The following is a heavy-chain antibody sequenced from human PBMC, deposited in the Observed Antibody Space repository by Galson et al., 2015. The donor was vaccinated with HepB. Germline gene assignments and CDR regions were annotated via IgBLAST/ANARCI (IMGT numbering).Heavy chain of an antibody. Sequence: SLRLSCAASVFTFSNYAMSWVRQAPGKGLEWVSGISGSGASTHYADSVKGRFTISRDNAKNSLYLQMNSLRAEDTALYYCAKGAFWNYYYYMDVWGKGTTVTVSS. CDR2: ISGSGAST. CDR1: VFTFSNYA. D-gene: IGHD3-3*01. CDR3: AKGAFWNYYYYMDV. V-gene: IGHV3-23*01. J-gene: IGHJ6*03.